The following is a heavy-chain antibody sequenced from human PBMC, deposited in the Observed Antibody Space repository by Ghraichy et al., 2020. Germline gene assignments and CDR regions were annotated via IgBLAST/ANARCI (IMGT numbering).Heavy chain of an antibody. J-gene: IGHJ4*02. V-gene: IGHV4-59*01. CDR2: IFYSGST. CDR3: ARAYRPGVAVAIDY. CDR1: GGSISSYY. D-gene: IGHD6-19*01. Sequence: SETLSLTCTVSGGSISSYYWSWIRQPPGKGLEWIGYIFYSGSTNYNPSLKSRVTISVDTSKNQFSLKLTSVTAADTAVYYCARAYRPGVAVAIDYWGQGTLVTVSS.